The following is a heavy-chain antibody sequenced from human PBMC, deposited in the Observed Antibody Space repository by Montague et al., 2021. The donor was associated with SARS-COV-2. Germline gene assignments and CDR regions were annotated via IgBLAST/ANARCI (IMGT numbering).Heavy chain of an antibody. V-gene: IGHV3-33*08. D-gene: IGHD3-10*01. CDR1: GFTFSSYD. Sequence: SLRLSCAASGFTFSSYDMHWVRQAPGKGLEWVAAIWYDGSNQYYGDSVKGRFTISRDNSKNTLYLQMNSLRAEDTAAYYCAREYSAPRWFGEYNGYGMDVWGQGNTGTGSS. CDR2: IWYDGSNQ. CDR3: AREYSAPRWFGEYNGYGMDV. J-gene: IGHJ6*02.